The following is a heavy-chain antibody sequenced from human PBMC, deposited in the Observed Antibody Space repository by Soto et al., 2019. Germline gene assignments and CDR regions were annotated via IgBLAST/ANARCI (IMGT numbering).Heavy chain of an antibody. CDR1: GYTFTSYG. CDR2: ISAYNGNT. Sequence: ASVKVSCKASGYTFTSYGIGWVRQAPGQGLEWMGWISAYNGNTNYAQKLQGRVTMTTDTSTSTAYMELRSLRSDDTAVYYCARDLGGYYYDSSGPDAFDIWGQGTMVTVSS. D-gene: IGHD3-22*01. CDR3: ARDLGGYYYDSSGPDAFDI. V-gene: IGHV1-18*01. J-gene: IGHJ3*02.